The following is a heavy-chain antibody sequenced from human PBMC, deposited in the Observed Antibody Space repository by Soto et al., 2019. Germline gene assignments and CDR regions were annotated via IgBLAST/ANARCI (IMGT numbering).Heavy chain of an antibody. CDR1: GFTFSSYA. J-gene: IGHJ5*02. CDR2: ISYDGSNK. CDR3: ARGKRGSSGLYNWFDP. V-gene: IGHV3-30-3*01. D-gene: IGHD6-19*01. Sequence: QVQLVESGGGVVQPGRSLRLPCAASGFTFSSYAMHWVRQAPGKGLEWVAVISYDGSNKYYADSVKGRFTISRDNSKNTLYLQMNSLRAEDTAVYYCARGKRGSSGLYNWFDPWGQGTLVTVSS.